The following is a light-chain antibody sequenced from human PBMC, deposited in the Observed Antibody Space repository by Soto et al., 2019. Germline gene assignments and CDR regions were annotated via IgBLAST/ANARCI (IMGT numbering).Light chain of an antibody. CDR1: SSDVGGYNY. CDR2: DVS. CDR3: STYTYTSTLYV. Sequence: QSVLTQPASVSGSPGQSITISCTGTSSDVGGYNYVSWYQQHPGKAPKLMIYDVSNRPSGVSNRFSGSKSGNTASLTISGLQAEDEADYYCSTYTYTSTLYVFGTGTKVTV. V-gene: IGLV2-14*01. J-gene: IGLJ1*01.